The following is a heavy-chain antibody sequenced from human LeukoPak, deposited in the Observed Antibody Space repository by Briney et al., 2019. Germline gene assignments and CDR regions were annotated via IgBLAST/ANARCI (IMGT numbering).Heavy chain of an antibody. Sequence: ASVKVSCKASGYTFTGYYMHWVRQAPGQGLEWMGWINPNSGGTNYAQKFQGWVTMTRDTSISTAYMELSRLRSDDTAVYYCARGQDDRSGTFDYWGQGILVTVSS. D-gene: IGHD3-22*01. V-gene: IGHV1-2*04. CDR3: ARGQDDRSGTFDY. CDR1: GYTFTGYY. J-gene: IGHJ4*02. CDR2: INPNSGGT.